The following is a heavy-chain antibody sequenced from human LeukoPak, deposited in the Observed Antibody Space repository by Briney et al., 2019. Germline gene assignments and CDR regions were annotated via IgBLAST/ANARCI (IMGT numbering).Heavy chain of an antibody. J-gene: IGHJ4*02. CDR2: IIPIFGTA. Sequence: SVKVSCKASGGTFSSYAISWVRQAPGQGLEWMGGIIPIFGTANYAQKFQGRVTITRNTSISTAYMELSSLRSEDTAVYYCARDLGHSPYYFDYWGQGTLVTVSS. V-gene: IGHV1-69*05. CDR1: GGTFSSYA. CDR3: ARDLGHSPYYFDY.